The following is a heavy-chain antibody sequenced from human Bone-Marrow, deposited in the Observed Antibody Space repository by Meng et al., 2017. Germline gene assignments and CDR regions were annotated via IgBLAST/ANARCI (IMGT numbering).Heavy chain of an antibody. CDR2: ISYDGSNK. Sequence: GESLKISCAASGFTFSSYAMHWVRQAPGKGLEWVAVISYDGSNKYYADSVKGRFTISRDNSKNTLYLQMNSLRAEDTAVYYCAREANSDIVVVPAAPPLDYWGQGTRVTVAS. D-gene: IGHD2-2*01. V-gene: IGHV3-30*04. CDR3: AREANSDIVVVPAAPPLDY. J-gene: IGHJ4*02. CDR1: GFTFSSYA.